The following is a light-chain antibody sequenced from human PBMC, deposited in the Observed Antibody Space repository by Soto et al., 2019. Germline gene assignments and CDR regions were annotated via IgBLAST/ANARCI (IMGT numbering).Light chain of an antibody. V-gene: IGKV1-39*01. CDR1: QFVNNY. Sequence: DTQLTQSPSSLSASIGDRVTITCRTSQFVNNYLNWYQQEAGRAPNLLIYASTNLKPGVSSRFSGGGSGTDFTLTITDLQPEDSATYYCQQSRHIPFTFGGGTRVEVK. CDR3: QQSRHIPFT. CDR2: AST. J-gene: IGKJ4*01.